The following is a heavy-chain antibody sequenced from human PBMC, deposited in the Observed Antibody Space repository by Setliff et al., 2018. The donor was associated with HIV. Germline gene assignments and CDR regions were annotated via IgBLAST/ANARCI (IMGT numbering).Heavy chain of an antibody. V-gene: IGHV3-9*01. CDR1: GFNFNHYA. D-gene: IGHD6-19*01. Sequence: PGGSLRLSCTASGFNFNHYAMHWVRQVPGKGLEWVSGITWNRAIIAYADSVKGRFTISRDNAKNSLYLQMNSLRAEDTAVYYCARDRSSGWWRDAFDIWGQGTMVTVSS. CDR3: ARDRSSGWWRDAFDI. J-gene: IGHJ3*02. CDR2: ITWNRAII.